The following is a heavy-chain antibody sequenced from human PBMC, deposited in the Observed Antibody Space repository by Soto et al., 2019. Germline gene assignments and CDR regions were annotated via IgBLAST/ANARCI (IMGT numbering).Heavy chain of an antibody. D-gene: IGHD3-22*01. Sequence: SETLCLTCTVAGGSISSYYWSWIRQPPGKGLEWIGYIYYSGSTNYNPSLKSRVTISVDTSKNQFSLKLSSVTAADTAVYYCARRESRGYYGRDWFDPWGQGTLVTVSS. CDR2: IYYSGST. CDR1: GGSISSYY. J-gene: IGHJ5*02. CDR3: ARRESRGYYGRDWFDP. V-gene: IGHV4-59*08.